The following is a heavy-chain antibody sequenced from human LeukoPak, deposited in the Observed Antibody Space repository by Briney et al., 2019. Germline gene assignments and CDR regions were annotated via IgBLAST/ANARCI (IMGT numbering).Heavy chain of an antibody. D-gene: IGHD6-13*01. CDR3: ARDGAAADSVYFDY. J-gene: IGHJ4*02. CDR2: INPNSGGT. V-gene: IGHV1-2*02. CDR1: GYTFTGYY. Sequence: ASVKVSCKASGYTFTGYYMHWVRQAPGQGLEWMGWINPNSGGTNYAQKFQGRVTMTRDTSISTACMELSRLRSDDTAVYYCARDGAAADSVYFDYWGQGTLVTVSS.